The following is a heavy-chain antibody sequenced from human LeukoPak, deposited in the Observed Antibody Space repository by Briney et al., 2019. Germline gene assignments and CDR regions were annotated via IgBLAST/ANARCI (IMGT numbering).Heavy chain of an antibody. CDR1: GGTFSSYA. J-gene: IGHJ4*02. CDR2: IIPIFGTA. V-gene: IGHV1-69*13. Sequence: GASVKVSCKASGGTFSSYAISWVRQAPGQGLEWMGGIIPIFGTANYAQKFQGRVTITADESMSTAYMELSSLRSEDTAVYYCATLVAVPFDYWGQGTLVTVSS. CDR3: ATLVAVPFDY. D-gene: IGHD2-8*02.